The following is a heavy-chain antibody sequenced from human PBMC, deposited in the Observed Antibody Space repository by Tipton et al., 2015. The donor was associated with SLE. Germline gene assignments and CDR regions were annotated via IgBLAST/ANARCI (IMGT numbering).Heavy chain of an antibody. Sequence: TLSLTCAVYGGSFSDYFWTWIRQSPGKGLEWIGDVNHSGSTDYHPSLKSRVTMSVDTSKNQFSLKLTSVTAADTALYYCARRLVAAANDWYFGLWGRGTLVTVSS. J-gene: IGHJ2*01. V-gene: IGHV4-34*01. CDR1: GGSFSDYF. CDR3: ARRLVAAANDWYFGL. D-gene: IGHD2-2*01. CDR2: VNHSGST.